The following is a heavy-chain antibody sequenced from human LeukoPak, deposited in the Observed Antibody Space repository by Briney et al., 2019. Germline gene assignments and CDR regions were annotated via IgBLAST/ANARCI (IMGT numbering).Heavy chain of an antibody. V-gene: IGHV1-8*01. CDR3: ARAPRSWGFGY. CDR1: GYTFTSYD. CDR2: MNPNSGAT. Sequence: ASVKVSCKASGYTFTSYDFNWLRQATGQGPEWMGWMNPNSGATGYAQKFQGRITMTRSASINTAYMELTDLRSEDTAVYYCARAPRSWGFGYWGQGTLVTVSS. D-gene: IGHD7-27*01. J-gene: IGHJ4*02.